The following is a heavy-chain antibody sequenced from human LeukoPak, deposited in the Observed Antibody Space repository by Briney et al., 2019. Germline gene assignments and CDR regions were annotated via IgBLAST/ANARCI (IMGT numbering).Heavy chain of an antibody. D-gene: IGHD3-10*01. Sequence: SVKVSCKASGYTFTAYYMHWVRQAPGQGLEWMGRIIPILGIANYAQKFQGRVTITADKSTSTAYMELSSLRSEDTAVYYCARDPNGSGSYPSYWGQGTLVTVSS. CDR3: ARDPNGSGSYPSY. J-gene: IGHJ4*01. CDR1: GYTFTAYY. CDR2: IIPILGIA. V-gene: IGHV1-69*04.